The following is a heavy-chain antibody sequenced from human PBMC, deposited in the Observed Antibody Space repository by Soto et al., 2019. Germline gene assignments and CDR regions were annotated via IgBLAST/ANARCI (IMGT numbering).Heavy chain of an antibody. CDR3: ARALISFGAYYMDV. Sequence: SETLSLTCTVSGGSISSYYWSWIRQPPGKGLEWIGYIYYSGSTNYNPSLKSRVTISVDTSKNQFSLKLSSVTAADTAVYYCARALISFGAYYMDVWGKGTTVTVSS. CDR2: IYYSGST. D-gene: IGHD3-3*01. V-gene: IGHV4-59*01. J-gene: IGHJ6*03. CDR1: GGSISSYY.